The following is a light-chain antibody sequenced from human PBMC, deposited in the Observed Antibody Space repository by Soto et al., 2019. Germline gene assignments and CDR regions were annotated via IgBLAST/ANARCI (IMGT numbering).Light chain of an antibody. V-gene: IGKV1-5*03. Sequence: DIQMTQSPSTLSASVGDRVTITCRASQSISSWLAWYQQKPGKAPKLLIYKASSLESGVTSRFSGSGSGTEFTLTISSLQPDDFATYSCQQYNGFGTATFGQGTKVEIK. CDR2: KAS. J-gene: IGKJ1*01. CDR1: QSISSW. CDR3: QQYNGFGTAT.